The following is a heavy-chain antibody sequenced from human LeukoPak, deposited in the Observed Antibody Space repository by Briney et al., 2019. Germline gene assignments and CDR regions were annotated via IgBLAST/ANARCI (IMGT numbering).Heavy chain of an antibody. Sequence: GGSLRLSCAASGFTFSDNYMSWISQAPGKGLEWVSYISSSGNTTYNADSVKGRFSITRDNAKNTLYLQMNSLRAEDTAVYYCASSRAGPNWFDPWGQGTLVTVSS. CDR2: ISSSGNTT. CDR1: GFTFSDNY. J-gene: IGHJ5*02. V-gene: IGHV3-11*04. CDR3: ASSRAGPNWFDP.